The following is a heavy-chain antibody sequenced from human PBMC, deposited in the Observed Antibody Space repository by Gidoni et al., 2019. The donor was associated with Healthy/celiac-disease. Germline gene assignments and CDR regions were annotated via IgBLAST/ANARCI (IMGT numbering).Heavy chain of an antibody. V-gene: IGHV3-23*01. Sequence: EVQLLESGGALAQPGGSLRLSCAASGFTFNSSAMRWVRQAPGKGLGWVSAISGRGGSTDYADSVKGRFTISRDNSKNTVHLQLNSLRAEDTALYYCAKDLGGGFYCSGGGCYSDYWGQGTLVTVSS. D-gene: IGHD2-15*01. J-gene: IGHJ4*02. CDR1: GFTFNSSA. CDR3: AKDLGGGFYCSGGGCYSDY. CDR2: ISGRGGST.